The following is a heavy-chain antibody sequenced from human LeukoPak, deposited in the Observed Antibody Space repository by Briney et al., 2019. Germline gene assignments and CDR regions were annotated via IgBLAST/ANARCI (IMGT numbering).Heavy chain of an antibody. D-gene: IGHD6-13*01. Sequence: GGSLRLSCAASGFTFSSYAMSWVRQAPGKGLEWVSAISSSGGSTYYADSVKGRFTTSRDNSKNTLYLQMNSLRAEDTAVYYCAKGVIAAAGKAYWGQGTLVTVSS. CDR2: ISSSGGST. CDR1: GFTFSSYA. V-gene: IGHV3-23*01. CDR3: AKGVIAAAGKAY. J-gene: IGHJ4*02.